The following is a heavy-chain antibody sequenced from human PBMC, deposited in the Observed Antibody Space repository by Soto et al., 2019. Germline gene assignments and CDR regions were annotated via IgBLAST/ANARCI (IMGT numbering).Heavy chain of an antibody. CDR3: ATLLVGNGGRGS. Sequence: PSETLSLTCRVSGASVRSDSYHWSWIRPPPGKGLEWIGYFSDRGGSNYHPSLKSRLTISIDTSTNQLSLRLRSVTAAATAVYYCATLLVGNGGRGSWGQGILVTVSS. V-gene: IGHV4-61*01. CDR1: GASVRSDSYH. J-gene: IGHJ5*02. CDR2: FSDRGGS. D-gene: IGHD2-2*01.